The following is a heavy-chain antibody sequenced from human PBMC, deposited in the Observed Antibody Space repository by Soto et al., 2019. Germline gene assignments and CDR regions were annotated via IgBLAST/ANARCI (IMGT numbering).Heavy chain of an antibody. J-gene: IGHJ4*02. Sequence: EVQLVESGGGLVKARGSLRLFCTASGFTFRNYNMNWVRQAPGKGLEWVSSISTGGAYMFYADSVKGRFTISRDNAQNSLFLPIDSPRAEDTAVYYCARDIASPGGDYFDSWGQGTLVTVSS. V-gene: IGHV3-21*06. CDR1: GFTFRNYN. CDR3: ARDIASPGGDYFDS. CDR2: ISTGGAYM. D-gene: IGHD2-21*01.